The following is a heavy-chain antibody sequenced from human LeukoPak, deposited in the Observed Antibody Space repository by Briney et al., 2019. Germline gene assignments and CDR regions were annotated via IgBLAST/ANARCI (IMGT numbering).Heavy chain of an antibody. CDR3: ASPGSGRHAFDI. J-gene: IGHJ3*02. CDR2: TSFDGSYK. Sequence: GGSLRLSCAASGFTFSSYGMHWVRQAPGKGLEWVAMTSFDGSYKNYADSVKGRFTISRDNSKNRLYLQMNSLRAEDTAVYYCASPGSGRHAFDIWGQGTMVTVSS. V-gene: IGHV3-30*03. CDR1: GFTFSSYG. D-gene: IGHD3-10*01.